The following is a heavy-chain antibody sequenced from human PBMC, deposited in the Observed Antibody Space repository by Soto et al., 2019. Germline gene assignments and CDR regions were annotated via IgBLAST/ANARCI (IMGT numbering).Heavy chain of an antibody. CDR3: ARGSGSYNC. CDR1: GFTFSSYW. CDR2: IKQDGSDK. V-gene: IGHV3-7*01. J-gene: IGHJ4*02. Sequence: EVQLVESGGGLVQPGESLRLSCAASGFTFSSYWMSWVRQAPGKGLEWVANIKQDGSDKYYVDSVKGRFTISRDNAKNSLFLQMNSLRAEDTAVYYCARGSGSYNCWGQGTLVTVSS. D-gene: IGHD1-26*01.